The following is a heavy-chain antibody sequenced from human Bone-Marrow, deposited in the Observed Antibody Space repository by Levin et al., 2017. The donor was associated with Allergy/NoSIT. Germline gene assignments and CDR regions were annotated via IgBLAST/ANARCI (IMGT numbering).Heavy chain of an antibody. CDR2: IYYSGRT. J-gene: IGHJ6*03. D-gene: IGHD4-23*01. Sequence: LRLSCTVSGGSISNNYWSWIRQPPEKRLEWIGYIYYSGRTNYNPSLKSRVTISVDTSKNLFSLKLSSVTAADSAVYYCARAIPSGGNSYYYYYMDVWGKGTTVTVSS. CDR1: GGSISNNY. V-gene: IGHV4-59*01. CDR3: ARAIPSGGNSYYYYYMDV.